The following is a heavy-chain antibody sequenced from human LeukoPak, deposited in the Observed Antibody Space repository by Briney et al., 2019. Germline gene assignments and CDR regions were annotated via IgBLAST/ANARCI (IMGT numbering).Heavy chain of an antibody. V-gene: IGHV1-24*01. J-gene: IGHJ4*02. CDR1: GTRLSAIS. Sequence: ASGKVSCKISGTRLSAISIHWVREAPGEGLEWMGGFDSENNKMVYSQKFQGRVTMTEDTSADHAYMELTSLRSDVTAVYFCATDRVYRSSGRSWGFFDYWGQGTLVIVSS. CDR3: ATDRVYRSSGRSWGFFDY. CDR2: FDSENNKM. D-gene: IGHD6-19*01.